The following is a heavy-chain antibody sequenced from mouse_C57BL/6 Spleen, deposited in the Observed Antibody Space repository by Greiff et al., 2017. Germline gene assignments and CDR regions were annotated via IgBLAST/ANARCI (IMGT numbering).Heavy chain of an antibody. D-gene: IGHD1-3*01. CDR1: GYTFTSYW. CDR2: IDPSDSYT. CDR3: ARDNSYAMDY. V-gene: IGHV1-59*01. Sequence: QVQLQQSGAELVRPGTSVKLSCKASGYTFTSYWMHWVKQRPGQGLEWIGVIDPSDSYTNYNQKFKGKATLTVDTSSSTAYMQLSSLTSDDSAVYYCARDNSYAMDYWGQGTSVTVSS. J-gene: IGHJ4*01.